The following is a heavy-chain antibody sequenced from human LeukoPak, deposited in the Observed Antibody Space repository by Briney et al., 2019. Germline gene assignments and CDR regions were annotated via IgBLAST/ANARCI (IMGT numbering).Heavy chain of an antibody. D-gene: IGHD1-26*01. Sequence: GGSLRLSCAAHGLITDYFAIHWVRQAPGKGLEWVSLISGDGGSTFYADSVRGRFTISRDNSKNSLSLQMSSLRSEDTALHFCVRDSARSGWIYHWGQGTLVTVSS. CDR1: GLITDYFA. V-gene: IGHV3-43*02. J-gene: IGHJ5*02. CDR3: VRDSARSGWIYH. CDR2: ISGDGGST.